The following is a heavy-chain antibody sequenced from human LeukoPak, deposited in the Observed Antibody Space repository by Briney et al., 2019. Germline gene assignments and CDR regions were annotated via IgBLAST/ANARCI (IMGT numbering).Heavy chain of an antibody. CDR1: GFTFSSYE. CDR2: ITTSGTST. J-gene: IGHJ4*02. D-gene: IGHD1-26*01. CDR3: VVHSATSCY. V-gene: IGHV3-48*03. Sequence: QAGGSLRLSCATSGFTFSSYEMNWVRQAPGKGLEWISYITTSGTSTYYADSVKGRFIISRDNGKTALSLQMNSLRAEDTAVYYCVVHSATSCYWGQGTLVTVSS.